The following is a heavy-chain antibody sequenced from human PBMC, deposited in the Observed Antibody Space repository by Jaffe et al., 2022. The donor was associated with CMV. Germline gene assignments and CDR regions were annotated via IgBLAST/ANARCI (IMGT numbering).Heavy chain of an antibody. CDR2: INHSGST. Sequence: QVQLQQWGAGLLKPSETLSLTCAVYGGSFSGYYWSWIRQPPGKGLEWIGEINHSGSTNYNPSLKSRVTISVDTSKNQFSLKLSSVTAADTAVYYCARGLPDGSWPQLYYYYYMDVWGKGTTVTVSS. CDR3: ARGLPDGSWPQLYYYYYMDV. V-gene: IGHV4-34*01. D-gene: IGHD6-13*01. CDR1: GGSFSGYY. J-gene: IGHJ6*03.